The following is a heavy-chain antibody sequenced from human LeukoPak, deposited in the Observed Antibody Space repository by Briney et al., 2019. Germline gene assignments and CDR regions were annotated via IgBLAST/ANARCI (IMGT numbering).Heavy chain of an antibody. CDR1: GGSFSGYY. CDR2: INHSGSP. CDR3: GSRRTAMFGVIKGPIDY. D-gene: IGHD3-3*01. Sequence: SETLSLTCAVYGGSFSGYYWSWIRQPPGKGLEWIGEINHSGSPNNNPSLKSRVSISFDTPKNQFSLKLTSVTAADTAVYYCGSRRTAMFGVIKGPIDYWGQGTLVTVSS. V-gene: IGHV4-34*01. J-gene: IGHJ4*02.